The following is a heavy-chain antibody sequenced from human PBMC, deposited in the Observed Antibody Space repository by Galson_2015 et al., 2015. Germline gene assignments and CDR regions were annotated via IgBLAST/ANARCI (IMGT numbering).Heavy chain of an antibody. CDR3: ARRPLKYCSSTSCYGAFDI. CDR2: IDPSDSYT. V-gene: IGHV5-10-1*01. Sequence: QSGAEVKKPGESLRISCKGSGYSFTSYWISWVRQMPGKGLEWMGRIDPSDSYTNYSPSFQGHVTISADKSISTAYLQWSSLKASDTAMYYCARRPLKYCSSTSCYGAFDIWGQGTMVTVSS. D-gene: IGHD2-2*01. J-gene: IGHJ3*02. CDR1: GYSFTSYW.